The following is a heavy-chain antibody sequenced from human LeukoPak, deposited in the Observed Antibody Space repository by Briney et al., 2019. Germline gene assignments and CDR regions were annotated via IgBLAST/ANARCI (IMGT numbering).Heavy chain of an antibody. CDR2: IYSCGST. CDR3: ARDPYIGYYRD. Sequence: GGSLRLSCAASGFTVSSNYMSWVRQAPGKGLEWVSVIYSCGSTYYADSVKGRFTISRDNSKNTLYLQMNSLRAEDTAVYYCARDPYIGYYRDWGQGTLVTVSS. D-gene: IGHD3-22*01. V-gene: IGHV3-53*01. CDR1: GFTVSSNY. J-gene: IGHJ4*02.